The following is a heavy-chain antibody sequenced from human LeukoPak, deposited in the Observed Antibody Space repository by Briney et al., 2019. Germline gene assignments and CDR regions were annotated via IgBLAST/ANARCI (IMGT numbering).Heavy chain of an antibody. D-gene: IGHD2-21*02. V-gene: IGHV4-34*01. Sequence: PSETLSLTCAVYGGSFSGYYWSWIRQPPGKGLEWIGEINHSGSTNYNPSLKSRVTISVDTSKNQFSLKLSSVTAADTAVYYCARGRGHIVVVTGLRDAFDIWGQGTMVTVSS. J-gene: IGHJ3*02. CDR1: GGSFSGYY. CDR3: ARGRGHIVVVTGLRDAFDI. CDR2: INHSGST.